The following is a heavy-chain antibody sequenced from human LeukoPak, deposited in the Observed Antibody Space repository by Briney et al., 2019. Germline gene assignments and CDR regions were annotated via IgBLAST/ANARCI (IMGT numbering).Heavy chain of an antibody. V-gene: IGHV3-15*01. Sequence: PGGSLRLSCAASGFTFSNAWMSWVRQAPGKGLEWVGRIKSKTDGGITEYATPVKGRFTISRDDSKNTLYLQMSSLKTEDTAVYYCTTGRAATRPHIWFDPWGQGTLVTVSS. CDR3: TTGRAATRPHIWFDP. CDR2: IKSKTDGGIT. J-gene: IGHJ5*02. D-gene: IGHD2-15*01. CDR1: GFTFSNAW.